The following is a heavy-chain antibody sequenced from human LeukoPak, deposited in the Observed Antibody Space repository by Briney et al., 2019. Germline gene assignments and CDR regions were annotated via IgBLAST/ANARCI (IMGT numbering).Heavy chain of an antibody. J-gene: IGHJ4*02. Sequence: GGSLRLSCAASGFTVSSYWMSWVRQAPGKGLKWVANINQDGSEKYYVDSVKGRFTLSRDNAKNSLYLQMNSLRAEDTAVYYCARDGNSYGYDYWGQGTLVTVSS. D-gene: IGHD5-18*01. CDR3: ARDGNSYGYDY. CDR2: INQDGSEK. CDR1: GFTVSSYW. V-gene: IGHV3-7*01.